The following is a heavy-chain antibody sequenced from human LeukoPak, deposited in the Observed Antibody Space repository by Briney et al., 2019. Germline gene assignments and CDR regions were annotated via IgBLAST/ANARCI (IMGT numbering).Heavy chain of an antibody. Sequence: PSETLSLTCTVSGGSISSYYWSWIRQPPGKGLEWIGYIYYSGSTSYNPSLKSRVTISVDTSKNQFSLKLSSVTTADTAVYYCAREAVAGGSGSNYYYYGTDVWGQGTTVTVSS. V-gene: IGHV4-59*01. D-gene: IGHD3-10*01. CDR2: IYYSGST. CDR1: GGSISSYY. CDR3: AREAVAGGSGSNYYYYGTDV. J-gene: IGHJ6*02.